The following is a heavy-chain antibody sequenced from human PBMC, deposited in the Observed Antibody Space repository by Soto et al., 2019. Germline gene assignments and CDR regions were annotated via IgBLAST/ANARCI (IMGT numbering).Heavy chain of an antibody. CDR1: GYTFTGYY. CDR3: ARSINWDPYSSHLVVLRHAFDI. Sequence: ASVKVSCKASGYTFTGYYMHWVRQAPGQGLEWMGWINPNSGGTNYAQKFQGRVTMTRDTSISTAYMELSRLRSDGTAVYYCARSINWDPYSSHLVVLRHAFDIWGQGTMVT. V-gene: IGHV1-2*02. CDR2: INPNSGGT. J-gene: IGHJ3*02. D-gene: IGHD6-13*01.